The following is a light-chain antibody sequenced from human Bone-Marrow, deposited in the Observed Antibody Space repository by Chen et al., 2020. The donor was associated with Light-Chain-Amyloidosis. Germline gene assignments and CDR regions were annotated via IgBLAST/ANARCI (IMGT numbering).Light chain of an antibody. V-gene: IGLV2-14*01. CDR2: EVS. J-gene: IGLJ3*02. CDR1: STHVGTYKY. CDR3: TSYTHSYTWV. Sequence: QSALTQPAAGSGSPGQSITISCTGTSTHVGTYKYVSWFQHYPGNAPKLLIYEVSNRPSGVSNRFSGSKSGNTASLSISGLRAEDEADYYCTSYTHSYTWVFGGGTKVTV.